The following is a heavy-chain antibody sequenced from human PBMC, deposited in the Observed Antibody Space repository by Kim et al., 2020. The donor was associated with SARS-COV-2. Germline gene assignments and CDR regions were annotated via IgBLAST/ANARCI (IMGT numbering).Heavy chain of an antibody. Sequence: SVKVSCKASGGTFSSYAISWVRQAPGQGLEWMGGIIPIFGTANYAQKFQGRVTITADESTSTAYMELSSLRSEDTAVYYCAIDGIVRPVHYYFDYWGQGTLVTVSS. CDR2: IIPIFGTA. CDR1: GGTFSSYA. J-gene: IGHJ4*02. D-gene: IGHD3-16*02. CDR3: AIDGIVRPVHYYFDY. V-gene: IGHV1-69*13.